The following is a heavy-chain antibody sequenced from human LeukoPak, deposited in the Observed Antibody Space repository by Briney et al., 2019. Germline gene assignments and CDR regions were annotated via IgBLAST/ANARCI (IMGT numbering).Heavy chain of an antibody. CDR1: GYPLSELS. V-gene: IGHV1-24*01. Sequence: ASVKVSCKISGYPLSELSMHWVRQGPGKGLEWMGGFAPERGETIYAQKFQGRVTMTEDTSADTAYMELRSLRSDDTAVYYCATAAYHYGSGSPSPHFDFWGQGTLVTVSS. D-gene: IGHD3-10*01. CDR2: FAPERGET. CDR3: ATAAYHYGSGSPSPHFDF. J-gene: IGHJ4*02.